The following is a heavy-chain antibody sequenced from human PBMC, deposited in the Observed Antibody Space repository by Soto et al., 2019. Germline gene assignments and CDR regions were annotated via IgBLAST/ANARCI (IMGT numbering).Heavy chain of an antibody. CDR2: IWYDGSNK. V-gene: IGHV3-33*08. CDR1: GFTFTTAW. J-gene: IGHJ6*03. CDR3: ARDGTWIQLWKIDYYYYMDV. Sequence: GGSLRLSCAASGFTFTTAWINWVRQAPGKGLEWVAVIWYDGSNKYYADSVKGRFTISRDNSKNTLYLQMNSLRAEDTAVYYCARDGTWIQLWKIDYYYYMDVWGKGTTVTVSS. D-gene: IGHD5-18*01.